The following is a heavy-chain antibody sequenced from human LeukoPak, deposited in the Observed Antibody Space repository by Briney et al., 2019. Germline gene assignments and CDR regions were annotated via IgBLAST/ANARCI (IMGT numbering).Heavy chain of an antibody. CDR1: GFTLGNYA. Sequence: GGSLRLSCAASGFTLGNYAMNWVRQAPGKGLEWVSSISSDANYIYYADSVKGRFTISRDNAKNSLYLQMNSLKAEDTAVYYCASYGTSWRYYFDYWGQGTLVTVSS. CDR3: ASYGTSWRYYFDY. J-gene: IGHJ4*02. D-gene: IGHD2-2*01. CDR2: ISSDANYI. V-gene: IGHV3-21*01.